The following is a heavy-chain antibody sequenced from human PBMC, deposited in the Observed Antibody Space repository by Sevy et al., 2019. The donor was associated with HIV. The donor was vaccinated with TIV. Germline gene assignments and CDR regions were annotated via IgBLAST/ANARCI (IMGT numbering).Heavy chain of an antibody. Sequence: GGSLRLSCAVSGFTFSSYGMHWVRQAPGKGLEWVALIWYDGSSKYYADSVKGRFTISRDNPKNTLYLQMNSLRAEDTAVYYCASGAYYYASRTENFDYWGQGTLVTVSS. CDR2: IWYDGSSK. D-gene: IGHD3-10*01. V-gene: IGHV3-33*01. CDR3: ASGAYYYASRTENFDY. J-gene: IGHJ4*02. CDR1: GFTFSSYG.